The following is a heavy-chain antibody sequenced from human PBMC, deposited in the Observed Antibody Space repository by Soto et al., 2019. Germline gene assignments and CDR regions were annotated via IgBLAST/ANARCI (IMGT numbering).Heavy chain of an antibody. CDR3: ARGDDCGDYCNDY. J-gene: IGHJ4*02. CDR1: GGTFSSYT. V-gene: IGHV1-69*02. Sequence: ASVKVSCKASGGTFSSYTISWVRQAPGQGLEWMGRIIPILGIANYAQKFQGRVTITADKSTSTAYMELSSLRSEDTAVYYCARGDDCGDYCNDYWGQGTLVTVSS. D-gene: IGHD4-17*01. CDR2: IIPILGIA.